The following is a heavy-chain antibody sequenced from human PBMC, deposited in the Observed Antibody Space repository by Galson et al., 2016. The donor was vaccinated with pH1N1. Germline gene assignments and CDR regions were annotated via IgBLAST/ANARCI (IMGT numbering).Heavy chain of an antibody. CDR1: GGSISSSSYY. V-gene: IGHV4-39*01. Sequence: TLSLTCTVSGGSISSSSYYWDWIRQPPGKGLEWIGSIYYSGSTYYNPSLKSRVTISVDTSKNQFSLKLSSVTAADTAVYYCARHSDDSVGSAFDIWGQGRMVIVSS. D-gene: IGHD3-10*01. J-gene: IGHJ3*02. CDR2: IYYSGST. CDR3: ARHSDDSVGSAFDI.